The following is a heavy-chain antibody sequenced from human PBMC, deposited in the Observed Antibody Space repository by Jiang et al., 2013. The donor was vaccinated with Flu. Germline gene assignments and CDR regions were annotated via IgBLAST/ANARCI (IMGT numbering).Heavy chain of an antibody. J-gene: IGHJ4*02. CDR2: IYYSGST. Sequence: GPGLVKPSETLSLTCTVSGGSISSYYWSWIRQPPGKGLEWIGYIYYSGSTNYNPSLKSRVTISVDTSKNQFSLKLSSVTAADTAVYYCARGGGGWYAGGRGFDYWGQGTLVTVSS. V-gene: IGHV4-59*01. CDR1: GGSISSYY. D-gene: IGHD6-19*01. CDR3: ARGGGGWYAGGRGFDY.